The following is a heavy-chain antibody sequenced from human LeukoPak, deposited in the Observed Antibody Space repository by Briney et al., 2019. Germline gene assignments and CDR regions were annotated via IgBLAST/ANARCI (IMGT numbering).Heavy chain of an antibody. D-gene: IGHD3-10*02. J-gene: IGHJ6*04. CDR3: AELGITMIGGV. CDR2: ISSSGSNI. Sequence: GGPLTLSCSASGFTFNCYQMNWVPPAPGKGVEGVSYISSSGSNIQHADPVKGRFTISRDNAKNSLYLQMNSLIAEDTAVYYCAELGITMIGGVWGKGTTVTISS. V-gene: IGHV3-48*03. CDR1: GFTFNCYQ.